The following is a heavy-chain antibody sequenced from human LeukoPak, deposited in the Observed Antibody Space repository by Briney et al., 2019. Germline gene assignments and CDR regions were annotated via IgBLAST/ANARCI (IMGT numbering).Heavy chain of an antibody. Sequence: SETLSLTCAAYGVTFSGYYWSWIRQPPGKGLEWIGEINHSGSTNYNPSLKSRVYISVDSSKNQFSLKVSSVTAADTAVYYCARGSDTAAGLYWGQGTLVTVSS. D-gene: IGHD6-13*01. V-gene: IGHV4-34*01. CDR3: ARGSDTAAGLY. CDR2: INHSGST. J-gene: IGHJ4*02. CDR1: GVTFSGYY.